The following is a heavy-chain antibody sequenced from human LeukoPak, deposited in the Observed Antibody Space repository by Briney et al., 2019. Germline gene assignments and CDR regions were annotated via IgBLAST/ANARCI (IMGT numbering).Heavy chain of an antibody. CDR2: ISGSGDST. CDR3: AKDLPIVVVPAAIDYYYYGMDV. Sequence: GGSLRLSCAASGFTFSSYGMPWVRQAPGKGLEWVSSISGSGDSTYSADSVKGRFTTSRDNSKNTLYLQMNSLRAEDTAVYYCAKDLPIVVVPAAIDYYYYGMDVWGQGTTVTVSS. J-gene: IGHJ6*02. CDR1: GFTFSSYG. D-gene: IGHD2-2*02. V-gene: IGHV3-23*01.